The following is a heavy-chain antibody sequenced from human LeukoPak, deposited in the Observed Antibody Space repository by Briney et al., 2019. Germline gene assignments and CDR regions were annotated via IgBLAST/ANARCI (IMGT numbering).Heavy chain of an antibody. CDR3: ARDGIVGATLFDWYFDL. CDR1: GGSITSYY. CDR2: IYSSGST. Sequence: SETLSLTCTVSGGSITSYYWSWIRQPAGKGLEWIGRIYSSGSTNYNPSLKSRVTISVDTSKNQFSLKLSSVTAADTAVYYCARDGIVGATLFDWYFDLWGRGTLVTVSS. J-gene: IGHJ2*01. D-gene: IGHD1-26*01. V-gene: IGHV4-4*07.